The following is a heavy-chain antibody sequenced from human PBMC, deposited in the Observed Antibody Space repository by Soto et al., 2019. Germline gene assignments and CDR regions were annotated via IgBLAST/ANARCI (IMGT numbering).Heavy chain of an antibody. D-gene: IGHD3-10*01. CDR3: ARDPTRNVLLWLGELFRGMDV. V-gene: IGHV3-30*03. CDR1: GFTFSNYG. Sequence: QVQLVESGGGVVQPGRSLRLSCAASGFTFSNYGMHWVRQAPGKGLEWVAVISNDGSNKYYADSVKGRFTISRDISKNTLNLQMNSLRAEDTAVYYCARDPTRNVLLWLGELFRGMDVWGQGTTVTVSS. J-gene: IGHJ6*02. CDR2: ISNDGSNK.